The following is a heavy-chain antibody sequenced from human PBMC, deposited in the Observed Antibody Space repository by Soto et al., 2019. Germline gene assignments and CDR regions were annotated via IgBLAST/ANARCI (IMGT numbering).Heavy chain of an antibody. D-gene: IGHD3-9*01. J-gene: IGHJ6*02. Sequence: QVQLQESGPGLVKPSQTLSLTCTVSGGSISSGDYFWSWIRQSPGKGLEWIGYISSMGSTYYNTSLKSRVSVSRDTSKNQFSLKLSSVTTTDTAVYYCARGLVIRPYYYHGMDVWGQGTTVTVSS. CDR1: GGSISSGDYF. V-gene: IGHV4-30-4*01. CDR2: ISSMGST. CDR3: ARGLVIRPYYYHGMDV.